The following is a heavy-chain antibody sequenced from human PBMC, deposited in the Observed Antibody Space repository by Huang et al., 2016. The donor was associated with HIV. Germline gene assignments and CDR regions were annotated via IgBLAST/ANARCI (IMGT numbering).Heavy chain of an antibody. J-gene: IGHJ4*02. CDR2: VYQGVST. V-gene: IGHV4-39*01. CDR3: ASQHIGAAATWF. D-gene: IGHD6-13*01. Sequence: QLQLQESGPGQVKPSETLSLTCTVSGDFISSTNYYWGWIHQSPGTGLEWVGGVYQGVSTNYNPSLKSRVTLSVDTSRNQFSLRLNSVTAADTAVYYCASQHIGAAATWFWGRGTQVAVSS. CDR1: GDFISSTNYY.